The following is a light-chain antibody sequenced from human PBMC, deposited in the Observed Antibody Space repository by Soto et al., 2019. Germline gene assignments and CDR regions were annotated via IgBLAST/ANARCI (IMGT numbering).Light chain of an antibody. CDR3: QQRYSSPPT. CDR2: GAS. Sequence: DIQMTQSPSSLSASVGDRVTITCRASQTINRYFTWYQYKPGKAPKLLIYGASSLQSGVPSRFIGSGSGTEFTLTIISLQPEDFAIYYCQQRYSSPPTFGQGTKVDIK. J-gene: IGKJ1*01. CDR1: QTINRY. V-gene: IGKV1-39*01.